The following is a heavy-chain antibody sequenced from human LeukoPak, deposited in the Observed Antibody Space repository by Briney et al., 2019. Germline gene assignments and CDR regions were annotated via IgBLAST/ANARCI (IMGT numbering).Heavy chain of an antibody. CDR2: ISGYNANA. CDR1: GYNFTNYG. V-gene: IGHV1-18*01. Sequence: ASVKVSCKASGYNFTNYGITWIREAPGQGPEWLGWISGYNANAHYAQNVQGRVTLTTDTSTNTAYMELRGLTSDDTAMYYCARVGRGCSSIRCYWEDWFDPWGQGTLVIVSS. J-gene: IGHJ5*02. D-gene: IGHD2-2*01. CDR3: ARVGRGCSSIRCYWEDWFDP.